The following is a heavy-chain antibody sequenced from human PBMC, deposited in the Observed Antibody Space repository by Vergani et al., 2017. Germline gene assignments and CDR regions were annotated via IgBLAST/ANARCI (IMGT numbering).Heavy chain of an antibody. Sequence: QLHLRESGPGLVKPSETLSLTCNVSGGSISSSSHFWAWFRQPAGKGPEWIGHIHTGGSTDLNPSFKSRVSISVDTSKSQFSLKLNSVTVADTAVYYCARSRPYCTSGSCPAIWGQGTLVTVSS. CDR2: IHTGGST. D-gene: IGHD2-15*01. CDR1: GGSISSSSHF. J-gene: IGHJ4*02. V-gene: IGHV4-61*02. CDR3: ARSRPYCTSGSCPAI.